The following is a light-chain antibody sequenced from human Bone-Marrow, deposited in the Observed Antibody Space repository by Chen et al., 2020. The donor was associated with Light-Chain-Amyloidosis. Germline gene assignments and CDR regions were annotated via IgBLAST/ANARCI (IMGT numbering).Light chain of an antibody. Sequence: QSVLTQPPSVSGAPGQMVTISCTGSSSNIGAGYDVHWYQQLPGTAPKLLIFGNTNRPSGVPDRFSAAKSGTSASLAITGLQAEDEADYYCQSYDSSLSGSVVFGGGTKLTVL. CDR3: QSYDSSLSGSVV. CDR2: GNT. J-gene: IGLJ2*01. CDR1: SSNIGAGYD. V-gene: IGLV1-40*01.